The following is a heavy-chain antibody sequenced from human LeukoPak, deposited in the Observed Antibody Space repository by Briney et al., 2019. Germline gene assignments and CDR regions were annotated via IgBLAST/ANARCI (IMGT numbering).Heavy chain of an antibody. D-gene: IGHD6-13*01. CDR3: AKDGGSSSWYYFDY. J-gene: IGHJ4*02. CDR2: ISGSGGST. V-gene: IGHV3-23*01. Sequence: PGGSLRLSCAASGFTVSSNYMSWVRQAPGKGLEWVSAISGSGGSTYYADSVKGRFTISRDNSKNTLYLQMNSLRAEDTAVYYCAKDGGSSSWYYFDYWGQGTLVTVSS. CDR1: GFTVSSNY.